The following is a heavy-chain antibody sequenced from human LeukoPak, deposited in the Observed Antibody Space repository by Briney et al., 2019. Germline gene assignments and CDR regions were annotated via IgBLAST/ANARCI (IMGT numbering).Heavy chain of an antibody. V-gene: IGHV3-30*04. D-gene: IGHD6-6*01. J-gene: IGHJ3*02. CDR2: ILYGGRNK. Sequence: GGSQRLFCALSGFIFSSYATQCVRQAPGKGLECVAFILYGGRNKYYAYSVKSRYTNSTDNSQNTLYLQMNSLGAYYTAVYYGASREVVQHNWGQGTMVTVSS. CDR3: ASREVVQHN. CDR1: GFIFSSYA.